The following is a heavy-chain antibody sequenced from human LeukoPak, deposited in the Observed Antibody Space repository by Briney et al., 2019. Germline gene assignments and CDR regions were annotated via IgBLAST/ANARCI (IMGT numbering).Heavy chain of an antibody. D-gene: IGHD5-18*01. CDR3: ARGGYSYGQSIDR. CDR2: VDHTGST. CDR1: DDSITMYY. V-gene: IGHV4-59*12. Sequence: SETLSLPCSVSDDSITMYYWTWIRQPPGKGLEWIGYVDHTGSTNFNPSLNGRVSISRDTSKNQFSLKLSSVTAADTAVYYCARGGYSYGQSIDRWGQGTLVTVSS. J-gene: IGHJ5*02.